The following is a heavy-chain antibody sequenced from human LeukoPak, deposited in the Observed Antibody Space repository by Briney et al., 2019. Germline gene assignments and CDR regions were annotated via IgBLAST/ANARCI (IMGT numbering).Heavy chain of an antibody. CDR1: GLTFSSYG. CDR2: ISYDGSNK. D-gene: IGHD4-17*01. CDR3: AKALNYGNFDY. Sequence: GGSLRLSCAASGLTFSSYGMHWVRQAPGKGLEWVAVISYDGSNKYYADSVKGRFTISRDNSKNTLYLQMNSLRAKDTAVYYCAKALNYGNFDYWGQGTLVTVSS. J-gene: IGHJ4*02. V-gene: IGHV3-30*18.